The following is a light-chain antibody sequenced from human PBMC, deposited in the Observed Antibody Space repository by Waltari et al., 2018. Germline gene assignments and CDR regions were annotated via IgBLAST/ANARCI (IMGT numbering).Light chain of an antibody. J-gene: IGKJ1*01. CDR2: AAS. V-gene: IGKV1-39*01. CDR3: QESYNTPPT. CDR1: QSISTY. Sequence: DIQMTRSPSSLSASVGDRVTVTCRASQSISTYLNWYQQKSGNAPKLLIYAASTLQSGVPSRFSGSGSGTDFTLTISSLQPEDFATYYCQESYNTPPTFGQGTKVEI.